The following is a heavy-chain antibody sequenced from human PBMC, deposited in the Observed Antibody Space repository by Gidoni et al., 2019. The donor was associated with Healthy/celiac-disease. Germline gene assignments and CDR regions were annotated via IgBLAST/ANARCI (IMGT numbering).Heavy chain of an antibody. CDR3: ARFTRVRGVMPRAFDI. Sequence: VRPVQSGAGVRKPGSSVKVSCMASAGTFSSYAISWVRQAPGQGLEWMGRIIPIHGKANDAQKFQGRVTITADKSTSTAYMELSSLRSEDTAVYYCARFTRVRGVMPRAFDIWGQGTMVTVSS. CDR2: IIPIHGKA. J-gene: IGHJ3*02. D-gene: IGHD3-10*01. CDR1: AGTFSSYA. V-gene: IGHV1-69*09.